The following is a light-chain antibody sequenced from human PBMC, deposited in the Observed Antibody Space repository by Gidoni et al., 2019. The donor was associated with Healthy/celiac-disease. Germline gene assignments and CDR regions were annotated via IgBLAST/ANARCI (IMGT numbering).Light chain of an antibody. CDR3: QRSYSTLSIT. CDR1: QSISSY. Sequence: DIQMTQSPSSLSASVGDRLAITSRASQSISSYLNWYQQKPGKAPKLLIYAASSLQSGVPSRFSGSGSGTDFTLTISSLQPEDFATDYYQRSYSTLSITFGQGTRLEIK. CDR2: AAS. J-gene: IGKJ5*01. V-gene: IGKV1-39*01.